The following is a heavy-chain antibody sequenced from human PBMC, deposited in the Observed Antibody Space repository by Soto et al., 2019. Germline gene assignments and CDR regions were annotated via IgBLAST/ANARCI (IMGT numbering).Heavy chain of an antibody. CDR3: ATIVGVYSGYDTAYYFDY. D-gene: IGHD5-12*01. V-gene: IGHV4-39*01. J-gene: IGHJ4*02. CDR1: GGSISSSSYY. Sequence: SETLSLTCTVSGGSISSSSYYWGWIRQPPGKGLEWIGSIYYSGSTYYNPSLKSRVTISVDTSKNQFSLKLSSVTAADTAVYYCATIVGVYSGYDTAYYFDYWGQGTLVTVSS. CDR2: IYYSGST.